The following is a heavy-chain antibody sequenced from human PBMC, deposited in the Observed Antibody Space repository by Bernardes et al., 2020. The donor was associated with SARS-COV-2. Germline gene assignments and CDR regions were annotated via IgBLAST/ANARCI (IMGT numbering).Heavy chain of an antibody. CDR1: GYTFTSYG. CDR3: AIETKSPLSYHNWFDP. V-gene: IGHV1-18*01. Sequence: ASVKVSCKASGYTFTSYGISWVRQAPGQGLEWMGWISAYNGNTNYAQKLQGRVTMTTDTSTSTAYMELRSLRSDDTAVYYCAIETKSPLSYHNWFDPWGHGTLLTVSS. J-gene: IGHJ5*02. D-gene: IGHD1-26*01. CDR2: ISAYNGNT.